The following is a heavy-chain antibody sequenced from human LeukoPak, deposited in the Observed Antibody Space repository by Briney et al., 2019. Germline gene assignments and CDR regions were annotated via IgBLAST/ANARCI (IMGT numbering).Heavy chain of an antibody. Sequence: GGSLRLSCAASGFTFSSYSMNWVRQAPGKGLEWVSSISSSSSYIYYADSVKGRFTISRDNAKNSLYLQMNSLRAEDTAVYYCARDLRSSGWAFYWGQGTLVTVSS. CDR1: GFTFSSYS. J-gene: IGHJ4*02. CDR3: ARDLRSSGWAFY. V-gene: IGHV3-21*01. D-gene: IGHD6-19*01. CDR2: ISSSSSYI.